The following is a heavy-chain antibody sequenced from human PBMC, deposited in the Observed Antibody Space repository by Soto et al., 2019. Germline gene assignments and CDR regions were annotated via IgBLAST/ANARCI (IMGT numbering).Heavy chain of an antibody. CDR3: AKVLKAVAGTYDY. CDR2: ISGSGDYT. D-gene: IGHD6-19*01. Sequence: EVQLLESGGGLVHPGGSLNPPFAASGSTFSFYAMTWVRRAPGKGLEWVSAISGSGDYTYYAASVKGRFAISRGNSKNPLYLQMNSLRAEDMAVYYCAKVLKAVAGTYDYWGQGTLVTVSS. J-gene: IGHJ4*02. CDR1: GSTFSFYA. V-gene: IGHV3-23*01.